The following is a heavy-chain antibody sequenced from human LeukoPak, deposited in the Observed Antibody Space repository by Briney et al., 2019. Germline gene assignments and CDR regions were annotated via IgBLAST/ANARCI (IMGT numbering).Heavy chain of an antibody. D-gene: IGHD3-10*01. Sequence: GGSLRLSCAASGFTFSSYGMHWVRQAPGKGLEWVAFIRYDGSNKYYADPVKGRFTISRDNSKNTLYLQMNSLRAEDTAVYYCAKDLGRFGELIDYWGQGTLVTVSS. CDR1: GFTFSSYG. V-gene: IGHV3-30*02. CDR3: AKDLGRFGELIDY. J-gene: IGHJ4*02. CDR2: IRYDGSNK.